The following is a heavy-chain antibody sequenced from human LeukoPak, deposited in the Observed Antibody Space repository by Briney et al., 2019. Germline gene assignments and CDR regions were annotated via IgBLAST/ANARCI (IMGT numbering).Heavy chain of an antibody. CDR3: ATITTGYYYYGMDV. CDR2: IIPILGIA. D-gene: IGHD3-22*01. CDR1: GYTFTSYS. J-gene: IGHJ6*02. Sequence: SVKVSCKASGYTFTSYSISWVRQAPGQGLEWMGRIIPILGIANYAQKFQGRVTITADKSTSTAYMELSSLRSEDTAVYYCATITTGYYYYGMDVWGQGTTVTVSS. V-gene: IGHV1-69*02.